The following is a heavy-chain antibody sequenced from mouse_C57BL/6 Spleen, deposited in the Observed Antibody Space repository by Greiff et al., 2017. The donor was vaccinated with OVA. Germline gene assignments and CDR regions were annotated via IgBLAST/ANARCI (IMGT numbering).Heavy chain of an antibody. V-gene: IGHV1-66*01. CDR3: ARHSNDAMDY. CDR1: GYSFTSYY. CDR2: IYPGSGNT. J-gene: IGHJ4*01. Sequence: VQLQQSGPELVKPGASVKLSCKASGYSFTSYYIHWVKQRPGQGLEWIGWIYPGSGNTKYNEKFKGKATLTADTSSSTAYLQLSSLTSEDSAVYYCARHSNDAMDYWGKGTSVTVSS. D-gene: IGHD2-5*01.